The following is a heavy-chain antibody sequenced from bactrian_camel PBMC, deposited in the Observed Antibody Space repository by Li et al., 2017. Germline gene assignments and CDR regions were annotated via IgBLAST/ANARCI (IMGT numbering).Heavy chain of an antibody. CDR1: GYTVSRYC. J-gene: IGHJ4*01. V-gene: IGHV3S1*01. Sequence: HVQLVESGGGLVQPGGSLGLSCAASGYTVSRYCVGWFRQAPGKEREGVAAIDGVATYYRDSVKGRFTISRDNAKNTVYLQMNSLKSEDSALYYCATDTWYYRYTYWGQGTQVTVS. CDR2: IDGVAT. D-gene: IGHD2*01. CDR3: ATDTWYYRYTY.